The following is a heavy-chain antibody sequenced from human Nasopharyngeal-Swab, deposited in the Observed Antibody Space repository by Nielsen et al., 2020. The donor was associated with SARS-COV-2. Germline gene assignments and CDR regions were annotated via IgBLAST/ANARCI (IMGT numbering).Heavy chain of an antibody. CDR1: GGSFSGYY. CDR3: ARDGKWFDAFDI. J-gene: IGHJ3*02. Sequence: SETLSLTCAVYGGSFSGYYWSWIRQPPGKGLEWIGEINHSGSTNYNPSLKSRVTISVDTSKNQFSLKLSSVTAADTAVYYCARDGKWFDAFDIWGQGTMVTVSS. V-gene: IGHV4-34*01. CDR2: INHSGST. D-gene: IGHD3-22*01.